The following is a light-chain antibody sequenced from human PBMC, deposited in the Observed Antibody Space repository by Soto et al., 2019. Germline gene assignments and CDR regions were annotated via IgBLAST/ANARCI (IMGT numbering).Light chain of an antibody. CDR2: ANN. CDR1: SSNIGSNT. J-gene: IGLJ1*01. Sequence: QSVLTQPPSASGTPGQRVTISCSGSSSNIGSNTVNWYQQLPGTAPKLLIHANNQRPSGVPDRFSGSKSGTSASLAISGLQSEEADYYCAAWDDSLNGYVFGTGTKLTVL. V-gene: IGLV1-44*01. CDR3: AAWDDSLNGYV.